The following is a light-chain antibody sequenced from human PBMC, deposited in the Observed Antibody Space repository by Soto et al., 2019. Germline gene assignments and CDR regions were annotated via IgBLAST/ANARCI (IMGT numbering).Light chain of an antibody. V-gene: IGLV2-14*01. Sequence: QSVLTQPASVSGSPGQSITISCTGTSSDVGGYNYVSWYQQHPGKAPKLMIYDVSNRPSGVSNRFSGSKSGNTASLTISGLQAEDEADYYCSSYTSSSHLGVFGTGTKVTVL. J-gene: IGLJ1*01. CDR2: DVS. CDR1: SSDVGGYNY. CDR3: SSYTSSSHLGV.